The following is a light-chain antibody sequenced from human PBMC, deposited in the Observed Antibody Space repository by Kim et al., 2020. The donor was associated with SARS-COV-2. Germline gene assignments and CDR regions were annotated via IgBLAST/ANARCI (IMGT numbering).Light chain of an antibody. Sequence: PGERATLSCRTSQSISSSYLGWYQQKPGQPPRLLIYAATSRATGIPDRFSGSGSGTDFTLTITRLEPEDFAVYYCQQYASSLPWTFGQGTKVDIK. CDR2: AAT. CDR1: QSISSSY. V-gene: IGKV3-20*01. J-gene: IGKJ1*01. CDR3: QQYASSLPWT.